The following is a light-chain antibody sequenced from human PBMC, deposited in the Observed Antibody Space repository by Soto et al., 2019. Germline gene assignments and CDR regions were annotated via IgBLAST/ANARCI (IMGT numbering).Light chain of an antibody. J-gene: IGKJ2*01. CDR3: QQYLNTPYT. Sequence: DIVMTQSPDSLAVSLGERDTINCKSSQSVLYSSNNKNYLAWYQQKPRQPPKLLIYWASTRESGVPDRFSGSGSGTDFTLTISSLQAEDVAVYYCQQYLNTPYTFGQGTKLEIK. V-gene: IGKV4-1*01. CDR2: WAS. CDR1: QSVLYSSNNKNY.